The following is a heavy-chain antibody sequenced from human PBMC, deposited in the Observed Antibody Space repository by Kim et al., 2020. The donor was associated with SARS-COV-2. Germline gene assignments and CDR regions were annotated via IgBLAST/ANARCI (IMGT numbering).Heavy chain of an antibody. CDR3: ARAPHCSGGSCYSPHFQH. D-gene: IGHD2-15*01. V-gene: IGHV3-21*01. CDR1: GFTFSSYS. CDR2: ISSSSSYI. J-gene: IGHJ1*01. Sequence: GGSLRLSCAASGFTFSSYSMNWVRQAPGKGLEWVSSISSSSSYIYYADSVKGRFTISRDNAKNSLYLQMNSLRAEDTAVYYCARAPHCSGGSCYSPHFQHWGQGTLVNVSS.